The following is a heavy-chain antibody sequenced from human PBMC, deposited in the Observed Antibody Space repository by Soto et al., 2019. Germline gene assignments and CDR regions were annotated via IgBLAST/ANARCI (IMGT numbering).Heavy chain of an antibody. Sequence: ASVQGSCKASCYTFTVYYISWVRQAPGQGLEWMRWISAYNGNTNYAQKLQGRVTMTTDTSTSTAYMELRSLRSDDTAVYYCARGWGITMVRGVIGWFEPWGQGNLVTVSP. V-gene: IGHV1-18*01. CDR2: ISAYNGNT. J-gene: IGHJ5*02. D-gene: IGHD3-10*01. CDR3: ARGWGITMVRGVIGWFEP. CDR1: CYTFTVYY.